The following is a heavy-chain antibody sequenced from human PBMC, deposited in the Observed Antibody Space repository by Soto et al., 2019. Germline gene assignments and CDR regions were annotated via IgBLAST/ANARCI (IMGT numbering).Heavy chain of an antibody. D-gene: IGHD5-12*01. J-gene: IGHJ4*02. CDR2: IYYSGST. V-gene: IGHV4-30-4*01. CDR1: GGSISSGDYY. Sequence: QAQLQESGPGLVKPSQTLSLTCTVSGGSISSGDYYWSWIRQPPGKGLEWIGYIYYSGSTYYNPSLKIGVTKSVDTSKNQFSLKLSSVTAADTALYYCSRSRGSRDGYDRRPFDYWGQGTLVTVSS. CDR3: SRSRGSRDGYDRRPFDY.